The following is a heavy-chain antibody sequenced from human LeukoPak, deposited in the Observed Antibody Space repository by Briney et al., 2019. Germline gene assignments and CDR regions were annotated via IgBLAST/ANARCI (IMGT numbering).Heavy chain of an antibody. Sequence: PSETLSLTCTVSGGSITSSNYYWGWIRQPPGKGLEWIGSIYYSGSTYYNPSLKSRVTISVDTSKNQFSLKLSSVTAADTAVYYCARRNDFWSGYYDYYYGMDVWGQGTTVTVSS. V-gene: IGHV4-39*01. CDR2: IYYSGST. J-gene: IGHJ6*02. CDR3: ARRNDFWSGYYDYYYGMDV. D-gene: IGHD3-3*01. CDR1: GGSITSSNYY.